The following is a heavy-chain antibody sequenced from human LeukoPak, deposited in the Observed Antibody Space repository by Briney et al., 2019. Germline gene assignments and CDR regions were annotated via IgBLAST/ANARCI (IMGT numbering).Heavy chain of an antibody. CDR2: ISAYNGNT. CDR1: GYTFTSYG. CDR3: ARARGRIQLWLRGGFDY. J-gene: IGHJ4*02. D-gene: IGHD5-18*01. V-gene: IGHV1-18*01. Sequence: ASVKVSCKASGYTFTSYGISWVRQAPGQGLEWMGWISAYNGNTNYAQKLQGRVTMTTDTSTSTAYMELSRLRSDDTAVYYCARARGRIQLWLRGGFDYWGQGTLVTVSS.